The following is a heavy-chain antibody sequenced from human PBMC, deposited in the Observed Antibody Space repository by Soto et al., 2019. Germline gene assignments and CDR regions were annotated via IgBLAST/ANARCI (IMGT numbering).Heavy chain of an antibody. CDR1: GGSISSYY. CDR2: IYYSGSA. Sequence: PSETLSLTCTVSGGSISSYYWSWIRQPPGKGLEWIGYIYYSGSANYNPSLKSRVTISVDTSKNQFFLDLNYVTAADTAVYYCARFGHSGGYFPSYFDSWGQGTLVTVSS. J-gene: IGHJ4*02. CDR3: ARFGHSGGYFPSYFDS. D-gene: IGHD3-22*01. V-gene: IGHV4-59*12.